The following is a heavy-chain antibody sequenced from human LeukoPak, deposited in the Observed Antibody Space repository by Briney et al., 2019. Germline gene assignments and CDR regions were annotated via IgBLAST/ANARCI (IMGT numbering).Heavy chain of an antibody. CDR2: TKDKGYSYTT. Sequence: GGSLRLSCAVSAFTFSDLFMDWVRQAPGKGLEWVGRTKDKGYSYTTEYAASVKGRFTISRDDSKNLVYLQMNSLKTEDTAVYYCASIRGVFGYWGQGTLLTVSS. J-gene: IGHJ4*02. CDR3: ASIRGVFGY. D-gene: IGHD3-10*01. CDR1: AFTFSDLF. V-gene: IGHV3-72*01.